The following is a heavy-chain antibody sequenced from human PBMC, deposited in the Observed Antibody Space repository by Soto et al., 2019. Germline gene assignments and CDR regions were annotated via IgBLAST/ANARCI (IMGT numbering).Heavy chain of an antibody. CDR2: INAYNGNT. CDR3: ARVPYKYSYGNYYYDYGMDV. Sequence: QVQLVQSGAEVKKPGASVKVSCKASGNTFNSYGISWVRQAPGQGLEWMGWINAYNGNTNYAQNLQGRVTMTTDTSTSTGYMELRSLRSDDTAVYYCARVPYKYSYGNYYYDYGMDVWGQGTTVTVSS. V-gene: IGHV1-18*01. CDR1: GNTFNSYG. J-gene: IGHJ6*02. D-gene: IGHD5-18*01.